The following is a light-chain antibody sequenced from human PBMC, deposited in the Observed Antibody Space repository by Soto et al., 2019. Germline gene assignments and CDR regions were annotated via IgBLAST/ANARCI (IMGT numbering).Light chain of an antibody. Sequence: EIVLTQSPGTLSFSPGERATLSCRASQSVSSSLAWYQKNPVQAPRLILYRASTRATGIPARFSGGGSGTEFTLTISSLQSEDFAIYYCQQYNDWPPSTFGQGTKVDIK. CDR2: RAS. CDR3: QQYNDWPPST. CDR1: QSVSSS. V-gene: IGKV3-15*01. J-gene: IGKJ1*01.